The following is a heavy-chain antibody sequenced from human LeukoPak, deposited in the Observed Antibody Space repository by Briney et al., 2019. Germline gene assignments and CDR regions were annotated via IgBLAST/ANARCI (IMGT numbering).Heavy chain of an antibody. CDR3: ARVSYYDSSGYYFLSYVDY. J-gene: IGHJ4*02. Sequence: GGSLRLSCAASGFTFSSYAMSWVRQAPGKGLEWVSVIYSGGSTYYADSVRGRFTISRDNSKNTLYLQMNSLGAEDTAVYYCARVSYYDSSGYYFLSYVDYWGQGTLVTVSS. D-gene: IGHD3-22*01. CDR2: IYSGGST. V-gene: IGHV3-53*01. CDR1: GFTFSSYA.